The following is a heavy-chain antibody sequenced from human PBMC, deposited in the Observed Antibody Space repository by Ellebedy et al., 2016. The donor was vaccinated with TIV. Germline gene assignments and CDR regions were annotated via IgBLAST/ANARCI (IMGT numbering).Heavy chain of an antibody. CDR3: VRRIGARPPDY. J-gene: IGHJ4*02. CDR2: IYYGVTT. Sequence: SETLSLTXAVSGGSISSSTYYWGWIRQPPGKGPEWIGSIYYGVTTDYNPSLKSRATISVDTSKNQFSLKLSSVTAADTAVYYCVRRIGARPPDYWGQGTLVTVSS. CDR1: GGSISSSTYY. D-gene: IGHD3-16*01. V-gene: IGHV4-39*01.